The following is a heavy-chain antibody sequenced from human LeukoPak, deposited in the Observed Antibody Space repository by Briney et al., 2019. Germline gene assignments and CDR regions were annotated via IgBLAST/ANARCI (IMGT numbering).Heavy chain of an antibody. D-gene: IGHD3-10*01. V-gene: IGHV1-18*04. J-gene: IGHJ6*03. Sequence: ASVKVSCKASGYTFTCYYMHWVRQAPGQGLEWMGWISAYNGNTNYAQKLQGRVTMTTDTSTSTAYMELRSLRSDDTAVYYCARDRYYYGSGSYPYMDVWGKGTTVTISS. CDR2: ISAYNGNT. CDR3: ARDRYYYGSGSYPYMDV. CDR1: GYTFTCYY.